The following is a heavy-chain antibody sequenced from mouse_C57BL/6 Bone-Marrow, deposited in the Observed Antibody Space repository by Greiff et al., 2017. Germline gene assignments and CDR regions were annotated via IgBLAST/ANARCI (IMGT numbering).Heavy chain of an antibody. J-gene: IGHJ1*03. D-gene: IGHD1-1*01. V-gene: IGHV1-9*01. CDR3: ARYRGSSYWYFDV. CDR2: ILPGSCST. Sequence: QVQLQQSGAELMKPGASVQLSCKATGYTFTGYWIEWVKQRPGHGLDSIGAILPGSCSTNYNEKFKGKATFTADTSSNTAYMQLSSLTTEDSAIYYCARYRGSSYWYFDVWGTGTTVTVSS. CDR1: GYTFTGYW.